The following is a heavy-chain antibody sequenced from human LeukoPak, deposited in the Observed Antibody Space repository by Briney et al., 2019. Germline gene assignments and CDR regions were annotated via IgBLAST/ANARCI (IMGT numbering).Heavy chain of an antibody. CDR3: ARFVSGYSDY. CDR1: GGSISSYY. CDR2: IYYSGST. J-gene: IGHJ4*02. Sequence: SETLSLTCTVSGGSISSYYWSWIRQPPGKGLEWIGYIYYSGSTNYNPSLKSRVTISVDTSKNQFSLKLSSVTAADTAVYYCARFVSGYSDYWGQGTLVTVSS. V-gene: IGHV4-59*01. D-gene: IGHD3-22*01.